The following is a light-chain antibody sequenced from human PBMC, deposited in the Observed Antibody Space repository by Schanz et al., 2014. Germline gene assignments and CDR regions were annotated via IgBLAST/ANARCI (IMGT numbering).Light chain of an antibody. V-gene: IGLV2-8*01. Sequence: QSVLTQPPSASGSPGQSVTISCTGTSSDVGSFTSVSWYQQHPGKAPKLMIYEVSNRPSGVSDRFSGSKSGNTASLTISGLQAEDEADYYCSSYTGSNNLVFGGGTKLTVL. J-gene: IGLJ2*01. CDR2: EVS. CDR3: SSYTGSNNLV. CDR1: SSDVGSFTS.